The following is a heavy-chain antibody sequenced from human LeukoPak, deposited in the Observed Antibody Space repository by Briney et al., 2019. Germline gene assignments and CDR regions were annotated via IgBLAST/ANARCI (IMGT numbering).Heavy chain of an antibody. CDR3: ARRSGKNYDILTGYPYYFDY. J-gene: IGHJ4*02. D-gene: IGHD3-9*01. CDR1: GYSFTSYW. V-gene: IGHV5-51*01. Sequence: GESLKISCKGSGYSFTSYWIGWVRQMPGKGLEWMGIIYPGDSDTRYSPSFQGQVTISADKSISTAYLQWSSLKASDTAMYYCARRSGKNYDILTGYPYYFDYWGQGTLVTVSS. CDR2: IYPGDSDT.